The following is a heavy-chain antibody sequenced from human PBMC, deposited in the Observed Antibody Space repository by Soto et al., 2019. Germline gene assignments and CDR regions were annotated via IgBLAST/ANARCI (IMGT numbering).Heavy chain of an antibody. J-gene: IGHJ5*02. CDR1: GLNFKGYT. V-gene: IGHV3-23*01. Sequence: HPGGSLRLCCATSGLNFKGYTMSWVRQAPGQGLEWVSGIAETGGSTYYAASVKGRFTLSRDNSENTLYLQMNSLRAEDTAVYYCAKEPIVVVVGATPWFDPWGQGTLVTVYS. CDR3: AKEPIVVVVGATPWFDP. CDR2: IAETGGST. D-gene: IGHD2-15*01.